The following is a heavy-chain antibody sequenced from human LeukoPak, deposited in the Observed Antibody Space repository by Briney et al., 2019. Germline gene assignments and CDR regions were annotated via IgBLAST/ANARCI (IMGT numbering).Heavy chain of an antibody. D-gene: IGHD4-17*01. CDR3: ARIEGGYGDYFGPYYFDY. Sequence: SVKVSCKASGGTFSSYAISWVRQAPGQGLELMGWTIPIFGTANYAQKFQGRVTITADESTSTAYMELSSLRSEDTAVYYCARIEGGYGDYFGPYYFDYWGQGTLVTVSS. CDR1: GGTFSSYA. V-gene: IGHV1-69*13. J-gene: IGHJ4*02. CDR2: TIPIFGTA.